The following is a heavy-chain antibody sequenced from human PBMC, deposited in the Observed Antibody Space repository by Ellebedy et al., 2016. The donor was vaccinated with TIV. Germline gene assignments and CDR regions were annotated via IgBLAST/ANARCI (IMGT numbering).Heavy chain of an antibody. CDR1: GGSISSYY. V-gene: IGHV4-59*08. CDR2: IYYSGST. CDR3: AGTYSSGWYLDY. J-gene: IGHJ4*02. D-gene: IGHD6-19*01. Sequence: MPSETLSLTCTVSGGSISSYYWSWIRQPPGKGLEWIGYIYYSGSTNYNPSLKSRVTISVDTSKNQFSLKLSSVTAADTAVYYCAGTYSSGWYLDYWGQGTLVTVSS.